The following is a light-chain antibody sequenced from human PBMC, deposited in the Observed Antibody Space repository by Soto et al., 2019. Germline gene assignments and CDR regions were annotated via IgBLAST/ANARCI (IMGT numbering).Light chain of an antibody. CDR3: QQLTSYRFT. CDR1: QDISNF. Sequence: QMTQSPSSLSASVGDRVNITCRASQDISNFLAWYQQKPGEVPKVLIYGASTLQSGVPSRFSGSGSGTDFTLTISSLQPEDFATYYCQQLTSYRFTFGQGTKLQIK. J-gene: IGKJ2*01. CDR2: GAS. V-gene: IGKV1-13*02.